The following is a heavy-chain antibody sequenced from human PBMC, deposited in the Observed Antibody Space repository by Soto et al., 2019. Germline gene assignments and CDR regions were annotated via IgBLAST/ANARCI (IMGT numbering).Heavy chain of an antibody. D-gene: IGHD4-17*01. V-gene: IGHV2-5*02. CDR1: GFSLSTSGVG. CDR3: AHSYYGDYGWHY. CDR2: IYWDDDK. J-gene: IGHJ4*02. Sequence: QITLKESGPTLVKPTQTLTLTCTFSGFSLSTSGVGVGWIRQPPGKALEWLALIYWDDDKRYSPSLKSRLTITKDTSKNQVVLTMTNVDPVDTATYYCAHSYYGDYGWHYWGQGTLVTVSS.